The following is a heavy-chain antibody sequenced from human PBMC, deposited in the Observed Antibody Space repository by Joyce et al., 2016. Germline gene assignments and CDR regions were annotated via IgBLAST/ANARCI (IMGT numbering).Heavy chain of an antibody. J-gene: IGHJ4*02. Sequence: QVQLVESGGGVVQTGRSLRLSCAASGLTLSNYGVHWVRQAPGKGLEWVAVISYDGIYKYYADSVKGRFTISRDNSKNTLFLEMNSLRTEDTAVYYCAKILTATYSSGWFLDYWGQGTLVTVSS. CDR3: AKILTATYSSGWFLDY. V-gene: IGHV3-30*18. D-gene: IGHD6-25*01. CDR2: ISYDGIYK. CDR1: GLTLSNYG.